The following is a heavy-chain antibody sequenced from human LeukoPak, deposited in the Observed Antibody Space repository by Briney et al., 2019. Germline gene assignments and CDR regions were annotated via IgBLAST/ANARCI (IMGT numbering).Heavy chain of an antibody. V-gene: IGHV1-2*02. D-gene: IGHD6-6*01. Sequence: ASVKVSCKASGYTFTGNYMHWLRQAPGQGLERMGWINPHTGGTRYAQKFQGRVTMTRDTAIDTAYMELSRLRSDDTAVYYCARDSRARGDYWGQGTLVTVSS. CDR2: INPHTGGT. J-gene: IGHJ4*02. CDR3: ARDSRARGDY. CDR1: GYTFTGNY.